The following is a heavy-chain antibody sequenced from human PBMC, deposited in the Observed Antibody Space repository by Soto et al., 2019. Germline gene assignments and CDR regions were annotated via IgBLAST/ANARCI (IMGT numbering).Heavy chain of an antibody. CDR3: SRGILV. V-gene: IGHV4-31*01. J-gene: IGHJ4*02. CDR1: GGSINSGGYC. Sequence: QVQLQESGPGLVKPSQTLSLTCTVSGGSINSGGYCWSWIRQHPGKGLDWIGCISYGGSTSYNPXLXSXXTISVDTSKNQFSLKLTSVTAGDTAVYYCSRGILVWGQGALITVSS. D-gene: IGHD5-18*01. CDR2: ISYGGST.